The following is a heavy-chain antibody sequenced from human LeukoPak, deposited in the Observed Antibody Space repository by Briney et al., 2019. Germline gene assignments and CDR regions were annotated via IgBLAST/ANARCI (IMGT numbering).Heavy chain of an antibody. V-gene: IGHV3-20*04. CDR2: INWNGGST. CDR3: ARGYYDSSGYFFDY. D-gene: IGHD3-22*01. J-gene: IGHJ4*02. Sequence: GSLRLSCAASGFTFDDYGMSWVRQAPGKGLEWVSGINWNGGSTGYADSVKGRFTISRDNAKNSLYLQMNSLRAEDTALYYCARGYYDSSGYFFDYWGQGTLVTVSS. CDR1: GFTFDDYG.